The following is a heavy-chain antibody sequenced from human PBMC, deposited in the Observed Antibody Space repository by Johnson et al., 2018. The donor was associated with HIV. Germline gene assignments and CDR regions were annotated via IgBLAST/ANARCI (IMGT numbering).Heavy chain of an antibody. D-gene: IGHD3-9*01. CDR2: INWNAGRT. V-gene: IGHV3-20*04. CDR3: AKDFDGAYDAFDI. CDR1: GVWGRCGTAWGV. J-gene: IGHJ3*02. Sequence: GGGLVQPGGSLRLSGAAGGVWGRCGTAWGVMKWVRQTPGMGLEWVSAINWNAGRTGYTDSVKGRFTICRDNAKNSLYVEMNRLRAEDTAFYYCAKDFDGAYDAFDIWGQGTMVTVSS.